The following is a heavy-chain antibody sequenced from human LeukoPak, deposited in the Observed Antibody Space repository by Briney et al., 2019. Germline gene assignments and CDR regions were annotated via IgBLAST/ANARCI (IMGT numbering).Heavy chain of an antibody. CDR3: AKGVVVIQDAFDI. CDR2: ISGSGGST. CDR1: GFTFSSYA. D-gene: IGHD3-22*01. V-gene: IGHV3-23*01. Sequence: GGSLRLSCAASGFTFSSYAMSWVRQAPGKGLEWVSAISGSGGSTYYADSVKGRFTISRDNSKNTLYLQINSLRAEDTAVYYCAKGVVVIQDAFDIWGQGTMVTVSS. J-gene: IGHJ3*02.